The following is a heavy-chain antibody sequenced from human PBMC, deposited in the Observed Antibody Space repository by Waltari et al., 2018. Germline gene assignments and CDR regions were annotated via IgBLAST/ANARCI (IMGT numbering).Heavy chain of an antibody. D-gene: IGHD2-2*01. CDR3: AREGGSSTSYTGPSYYYYYYMDV. CDR1: GGSISSYY. V-gene: IGHV4-4*07. Sequence: QVQLQESGPGLVKPSETLSLTCTVSGGSISSYYWSWIRQPAGKGLEWIGRIYTSGSTTYSPPLKSRVTMSVDTSKNQFSLKLSSVTAADTAVYYCAREGGSSTSYTGPSYYYYYYMDVWGKGTTVTISS. J-gene: IGHJ6*03. CDR2: IYTSGST.